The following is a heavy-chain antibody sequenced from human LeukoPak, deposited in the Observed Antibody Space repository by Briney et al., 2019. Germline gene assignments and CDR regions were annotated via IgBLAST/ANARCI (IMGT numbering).Heavy chain of an antibody. CDR2: INHSGST. D-gene: IGHD5-18*01. J-gene: IGHJ4*02. V-gene: IGHV4-34*01. CDR3: ARGGYSYGAYYFDY. CDR1: GGSFSGYY. Sequence: PSETLSLTCAVYGGSFSGYYWSWIRQPPGKGLEWTGEINHSGSTNYNPSLKSRVTISVDTSKNQFSLKLSSVTAADTAVYYCARGGYSYGAYYFDYWGQGTLVTVSS.